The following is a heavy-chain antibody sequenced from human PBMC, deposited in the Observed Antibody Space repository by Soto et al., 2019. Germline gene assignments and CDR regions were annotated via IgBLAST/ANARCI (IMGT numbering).Heavy chain of an antibody. J-gene: IGHJ4*02. Sequence: SETLSLTCTVSGGSMISYYWSWIRQPPGKGLEWIGYIYYSGSTNYNPSLKSRVTILVGTSKNQFSLKLSSVTAADTAVYYCARHSPYCGGDCYSYDYWGQGTLVTVSS. D-gene: IGHD2-21*02. CDR1: GGSMISYY. CDR2: IYYSGST. V-gene: IGHV4-59*08. CDR3: ARHSPYCGGDCYSYDY.